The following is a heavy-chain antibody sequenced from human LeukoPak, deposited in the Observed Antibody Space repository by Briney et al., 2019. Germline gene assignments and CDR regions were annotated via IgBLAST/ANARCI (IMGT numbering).Heavy chain of an antibody. Sequence: GGPLRLSCVASGFNLRSYEMNWVRQAPGKGLEWVSYISSTGLRRRDAESVKGRFTISRDNDKNSLYLQMTYLSVEDTAIYYCARHNPPGFFGHFDLWGRGTLVTVSS. CDR3: ARHNPPGFFGHFDL. D-gene: IGHD3-3*01. CDR1: GFNLRSYE. V-gene: IGHV3-48*03. CDR2: ISSTGLRR. J-gene: IGHJ2*01.